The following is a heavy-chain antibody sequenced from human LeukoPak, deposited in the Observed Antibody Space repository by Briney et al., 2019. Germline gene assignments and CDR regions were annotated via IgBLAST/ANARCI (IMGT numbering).Heavy chain of an antibody. J-gene: IGHJ4*02. D-gene: IGHD3-22*01. CDR2: IYYSGST. V-gene: IGHV4-59*08. Sequence: SETLSLTCTVSGGSISSYYWSWIRQPPGKGLEWIGYIYYSGSTNYNPSLKSRVTISVDTSKNQFSLKLSSVTAADTAVYYCARHRTLYYDDLWGQGTLVTVSS. CDR3: ARHRTLYYDDL. CDR1: GGSISSYY.